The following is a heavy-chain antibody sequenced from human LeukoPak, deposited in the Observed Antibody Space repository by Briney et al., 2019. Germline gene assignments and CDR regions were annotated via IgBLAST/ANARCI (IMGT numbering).Heavy chain of an antibody. CDR2: ITPILGIA. D-gene: IGHD3-22*01. Sequence: GAAVKVSCMASGGTFSSYALSGVRQAPGQGREWIGGITPILGIANYAQDLQGRVTITADKSTNTAYMELSSLRSEDTAVYYCASQDSSGYYLIDYWGQGTLVTVSS. CDR3: ASQDSSGYYLIDY. V-gene: IGHV1-69*10. CDR1: GGTFSSYA. J-gene: IGHJ4*02.